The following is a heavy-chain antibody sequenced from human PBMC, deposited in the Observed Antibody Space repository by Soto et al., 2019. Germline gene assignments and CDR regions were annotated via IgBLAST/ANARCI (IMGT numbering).Heavy chain of an antibody. CDR1: GFTFSSYA. V-gene: IGHV3-23*01. Sequence: GGSLRLSCAASGFTFSSYAMSWVRQAPGKGLEWVSAISGSGGSAYYADSVKGRFTISRDNSKNTLYLQMNSLRAEDTAVYYCAKIQLPRSYYYFDYWGQGTLVTVSS. D-gene: IGHD2-2*01. CDR3: AKIQLPRSYYYFDY. CDR2: ISGSGGSA. J-gene: IGHJ4*02.